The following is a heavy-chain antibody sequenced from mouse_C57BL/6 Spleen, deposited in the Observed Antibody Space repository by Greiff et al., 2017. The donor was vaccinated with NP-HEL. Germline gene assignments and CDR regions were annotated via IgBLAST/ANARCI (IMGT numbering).Heavy chain of an antibody. J-gene: IGHJ3*01. CDR1: GYTFTSYG. V-gene: IGHV1-81*01. Sequence: QVQLQQSGAELARPGASVKLSCKASGYTFTSYGISWVKQRTGQGLEWIGEIYPRSGNTYYNEKFKGKATLTADKSSSTAYMELRSLTSEDSAVDFCARLDYYGSPAWFAYWGQGTLVTVSA. CDR3: ARLDYYGSPAWFAY. CDR2: IYPRSGNT. D-gene: IGHD1-1*01.